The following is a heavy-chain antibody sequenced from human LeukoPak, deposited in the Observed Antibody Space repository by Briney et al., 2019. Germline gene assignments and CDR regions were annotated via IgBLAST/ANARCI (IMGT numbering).Heavy chain of an antibody. D-gene: IGHD3-9*01. CDR2: IYSGGST. Sequence: GGSLRLSCAASGFTVSSNSMSWVRQAPGKGLEWVSIIYSGGSTYYADSVKGRFTISRDNSKNTLYLQMNSLRAEDTDVYYCARDAGYFYFDYWGQGTLVTVSS. J-gene: IGHJ4*02. V-gene: IGHV3-53*01. CDR1: GFTVSSNS. CDR3: ARDAGYFYFDY.